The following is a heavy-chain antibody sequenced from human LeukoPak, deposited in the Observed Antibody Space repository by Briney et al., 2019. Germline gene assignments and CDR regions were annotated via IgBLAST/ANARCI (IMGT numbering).Heavy chain of an antibody. J-gene: IGHJ6*02. Sequence: SETLSLTCAVYGGSFSGYYWSWIRQPPGKGLEWIGEINHSGSTNYNPSLKSRVIISVDTSKNQFSLKLSSVTAADTAVYYCARRRETTVTTYYYYGMDVWGQGTTVTVSS. CDR2: INHSGST. CDR1: GGSFSGYY. V-gene: IGHV4-34*01. D-gene: IGHD4-17*01. CDR3: ARRRETTVTTYYYYGMDV.